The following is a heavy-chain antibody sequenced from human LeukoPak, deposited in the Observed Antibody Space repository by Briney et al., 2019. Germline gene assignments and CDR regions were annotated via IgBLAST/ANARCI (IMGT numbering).Heavy chain of an antibody. D-gene: IGHD4-11*01. CDR2: IYYSGST. Sequence: SETLSLTCIVSGGSISTYYWSWIRQPPGKGLEWIGYIYYSGSTNYNPSLKSRVIISVDTSKNQFSLDLTSVTAADSAVYFCARSYSNFYYGMDVWGQGTTVTVSS. J-gene: IGHJ6*02. CDR3: ARSYSNFYYGMDV. CDR1: GGSISTYY. V-gene: IGHV4-59*01.